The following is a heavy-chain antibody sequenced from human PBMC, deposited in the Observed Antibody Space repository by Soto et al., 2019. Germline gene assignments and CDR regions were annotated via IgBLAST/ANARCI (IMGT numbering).Heavy chain of an antibody. CDR2: IYYSGST. V-gene: IGHV4-31*03. CDR1: GGSISSGGYY. D-gene: IGHD3-22*01. CDR3: ARGSSGYLNLYYYYGMDV. Sequence: SETLSLTCTVSGGSISSGGYYWSWIRQHPGKGLEWIGYIYYSGSTYYNPSLKSRVTISVDTSKNQFSLKLSSVTAADTAVYYCARGSSGYLNLYYYYGMDVWGQGTKVTVSS. J-gene: IGHJ6*02.